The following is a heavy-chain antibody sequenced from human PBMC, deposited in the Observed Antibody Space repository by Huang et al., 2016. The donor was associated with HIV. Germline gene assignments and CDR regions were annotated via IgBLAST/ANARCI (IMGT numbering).Heavy chain of an antibody. J-gene: IGHJ4*02. CDR2: VSNSASSR. CDR1: GFSFSSCV. Sequence: EVQLLESGGGLVQPGGSLRLSCAASGFSFSSCVMSWGRKATGRGLEWVSTVSNSASSRHYSDSVRGLFTISRDNSKDTLYLQMNSLRAEDTALYYCAKDLVTYDSSGSVWGQGTLVTVSS. CDR3: AKDLVTYDSSGSV. V-gene: IGHV3-23*01. D-gene: IGHD3-22*01.